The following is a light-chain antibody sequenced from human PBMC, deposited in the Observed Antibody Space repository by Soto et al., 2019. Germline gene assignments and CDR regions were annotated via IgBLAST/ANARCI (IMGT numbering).Light chain of an antibody. CDR3: QQYGSSPTWT. J-gene: IGKJ1*01. CDR2: GAY. V-gene: IGKV3-20*01. Sequence: ILMAQSPATLSVSPGERATLSCRASQSVSSNLAWYQQKPGQAPRLLIYGAYSRATGIPDRFSGSGSGTDFTLTISRLEPEDFAVYYCQQYGSSPTWTFGQGTKVE. CDR1: QSVSSN.